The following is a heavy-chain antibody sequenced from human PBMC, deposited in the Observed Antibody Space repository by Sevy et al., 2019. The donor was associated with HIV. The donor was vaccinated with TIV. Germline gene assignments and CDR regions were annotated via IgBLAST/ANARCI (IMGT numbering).Heavy chain of an antibody. Sequence: GGSLRLSCGASVFTFSSYDMHWVRQAAGKGLEWVSGIGSGGDAYYPGSVKSRFTISRENAKNSLYLQMNSLRAGDTAVYYCARSGGYSDYGMDVWGQGTTVTVSS. D-gene: IGHD5-12*01. CDR1: VFTFSSYD. CDR2: IGSGGDA. V-gene: IGHV3-13*01. CDR3: ARSGGYSDYGMDV. J-gene: IGHJ6*02.